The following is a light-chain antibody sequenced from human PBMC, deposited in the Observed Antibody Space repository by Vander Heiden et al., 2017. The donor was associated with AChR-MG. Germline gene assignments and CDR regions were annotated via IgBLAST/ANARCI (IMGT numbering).Light chain of an antibody. CDR2: DAS. CDR1: QSINSW. J-gene: IGKJ4*01. CDR3: QQYNSYSR. Sequence: DIQMTQPPSTLSASVGDRVTITCRASQSINSWLAWYQQKPGKAPKLLIYDASSLESGVPSRFSGSGSGTEFTLTISSLQPDDFATYYCQQYNSYSRFGGGTKVEIK. V-gene: IGKV1-5*01.